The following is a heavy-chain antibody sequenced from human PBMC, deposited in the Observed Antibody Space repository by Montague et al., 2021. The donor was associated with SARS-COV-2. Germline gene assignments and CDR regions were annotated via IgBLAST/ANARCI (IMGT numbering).Heavy chain of an antibody. CDR1: GFSLSTSGMC. D-gene: IGHD1-26*01. CDR2: XXWDDEK. V-gene: IGHV2-70*01. CDR3: ARIWGATRGDAFDI. J-gene: IGHJ3*02. Sequence: PALVKPTQTLTLTCTFSGFSLSTSGMCVSWIRQPQGKALEWLALXXWDDEKYYSTSLKTRLTISKDTSKNQVVLTMTNMDPVDTATYYCARIWGATRGDAFDIWGQGTMVTVSS.